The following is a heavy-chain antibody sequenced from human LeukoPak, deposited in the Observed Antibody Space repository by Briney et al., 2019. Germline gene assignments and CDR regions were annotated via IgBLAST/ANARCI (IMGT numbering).Heavy chain of an antibody. V-gene: IGHV1-2*02. D-gene: IGHD3-22*01. CDR1: GYTFTGYY. CDR3: ARGSRGTKEENWFDP. Sequence: ASVKVSCKAPGYTFTGYYMHWVRQAPGQGLEWMGWINPNSGGTNYAQKFQGRVTMTRDTSISTAYMELSRLRSDDTAVYYCARGSRGTKEENWFDPWGQGTLVTVSS. J-gene: IGHJ5*02. CDR2: INPNSGGT.